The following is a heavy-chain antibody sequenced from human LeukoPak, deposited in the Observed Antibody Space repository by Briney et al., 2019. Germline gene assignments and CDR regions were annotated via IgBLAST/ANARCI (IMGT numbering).Heavy chain of an antibody. V-gene: IGHV4-34*01. Sequence: SETLSLTCTVSGGSISSYYWSWIRQPPGKGLEWIGEINHSGSTNYNPSLKSRVTISVDTSKNQFSLKLSSVTAADTAVYYCARGDNSSGYSNAFDIWGQGTMVTVSS. CDR1: GGSISSYY. J-gene: IGHJ3*02. CDR2: INHSGST. CDR3: ARGDNSSGYSNAFDI. D-gene: IGHD3-22*01.